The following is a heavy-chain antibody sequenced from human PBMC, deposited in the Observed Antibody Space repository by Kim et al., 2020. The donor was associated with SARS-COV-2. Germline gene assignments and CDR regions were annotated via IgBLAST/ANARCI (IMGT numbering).Heavy chain of an antibody. D-gene: IGHD3-22*01. J-gene: IGHJ4*02. Sequence: SVKVSCKASGGNFSSYAISWVRQAPGQGLEWMGRIIPILGIANYAQKFQGRVTITADKSTSTAYMELSSLRSEDTAVYYCARDFSLGYYDSSGYPNPLDYWGQGTLVTVSS. CDR3: ARDFSLGYYDSSGYPNPLDY. CDR1: GGNFSSYA. V-gene: IGHV1-69*04. CDR2: IIPILGIA.